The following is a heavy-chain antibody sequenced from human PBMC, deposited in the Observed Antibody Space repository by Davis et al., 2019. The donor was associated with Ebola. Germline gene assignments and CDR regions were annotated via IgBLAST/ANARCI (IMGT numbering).Heavy chain of an antibody. Sequence: PGGSLRLSCAASGFTFSSYWMHWVRQAPGKGLEWVAVISYDGSNKYYADSVKGRFTISRDNSKNTLYLKMNNLRAEDTAVYYCAKDGDYRPFDYWGQGTLVTVSS. J-gene: IGHJ4*02. V-gene: IGHV3-30*18. CDR3: AKDGDYRPFDY. CDR1: GFTFSSYW. D-gene: IGHD4-17*01. CDR2: ISYDGSNK.